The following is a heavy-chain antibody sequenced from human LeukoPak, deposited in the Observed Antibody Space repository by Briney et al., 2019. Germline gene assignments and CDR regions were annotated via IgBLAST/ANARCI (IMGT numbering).Heavy chain of an antibody. CDR2: IYYSGST. CDR3: ARTTIYPYNYYYGMDV. CDR1: GGSISSYY. D-gene: IGHD5-24*01. Sequence: PSETLSLTCTVSGGSISSYYWSWIRQPPGKGLEWIGYIYYSGSTNYNPSLKSRVTLSVDTSKNQFSLKLSSVTAADTAVYYCARTTIYPYNYYYGMDVWGQGTTVTVSS. J-gene: IGHJ6*02. V-gene: IGHV4-59*01.